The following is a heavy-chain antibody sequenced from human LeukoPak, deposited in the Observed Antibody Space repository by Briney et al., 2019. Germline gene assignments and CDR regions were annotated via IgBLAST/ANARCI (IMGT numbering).Heavy chain of an antibody. Sequence: GGSLRLSCAASGFTFSNYAMSWVRQAPGKGLEWVAVISYDGSNKYYADSVKGRFTISRDNSKNTLYLQMNSLRAEDTAVYYCAREGSYGDYLSYWGQGTLVTVSS. CDR2: ISYDGSNK. D-gene: IGHD4-17*01. J-gene: IGHJ4*02. V-gene: IGHV3-30*04. CDR3: AREGSYGDYLSY. CDR1: GFTFSNYA.